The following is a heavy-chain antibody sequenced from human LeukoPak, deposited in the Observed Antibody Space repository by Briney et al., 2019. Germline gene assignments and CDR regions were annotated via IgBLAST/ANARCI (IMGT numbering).Heavy chain of an antibody. CDR3: ASEKGRGYSYGPYFDY. CDR1: GFTFSSYA. Sequence: GGSLRLSCAASGFTFSSYAMHWVRQAPGKGLEWVTIISYDGSNKYYADSVKGRFTISRDNSKNTLYLQMNSLRAEDTAVYYSASEKGRGYSYGPYFDYWGRGTLVTVSS. CDR2: ISYDGSNK. D-gene: IGHD5-18*01. V-gene: IGHV3-30-3*01. J-gene: IGHJ4*02.